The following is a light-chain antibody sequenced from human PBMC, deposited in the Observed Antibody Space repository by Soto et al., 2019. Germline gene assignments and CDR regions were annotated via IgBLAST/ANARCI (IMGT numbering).Light chain of an antibody. CDR3: QQYNNWPLT. V-gene: IGKV3-15*01. CDR1: QSVSNN. Sequence: EIVMTQSPAALSVSPGERATLSCRASQSVSNNLAWYQQKPGQAPRLLIYGASTRATGISPRFSGSGSGTEFTLTSSSLQSEDVALYYCQQYNNWPLTFGGGTKVEIK. CDR2: GAS. J-gene: IGKJ4*01.